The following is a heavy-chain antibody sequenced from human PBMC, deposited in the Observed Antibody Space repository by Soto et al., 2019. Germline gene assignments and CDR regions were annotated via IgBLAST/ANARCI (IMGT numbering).Heavy chain of an antibody. D-gene: IGHD3-10*01. CDR2: ISSSGSSK. J-gene: IGHJ4*02. V-gene: IGHV3-11*01. Sequence: GGSLRLSCAASGFTFSDYYMSWIRQAPGKGLEWVSHISSSGSSKDYGDSVRGRFTISRDNVKKSLYLQMSSLRVEDTAVYYCARRRYGSGSSDFWGQGTLVTVSS. CDR1: GFTFSDYY. CDR3: ARRRYGSGSSDF.